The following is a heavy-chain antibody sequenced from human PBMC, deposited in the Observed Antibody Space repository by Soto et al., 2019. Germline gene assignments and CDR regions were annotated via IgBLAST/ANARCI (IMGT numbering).Heavy chain of an antibody. CDR1: AFTFSSYW. Sequence: EVQLVESGGALVQPGGSLRLSCAASAFTFSSYWMHWVRQGPGQVLVWVSRINSDGGTTSYADSVKGRFTISRDNAKNTLYLQMNSLRAEDTAVYYCARAGYPASLDYWGQGTLVTVSP. D-gene: IGHD5-12*01. J-gene: IGHJ4*02. V-gene: IGHV3-74*01. CDR2: INSDGGTT. CDR3: ARAGYPASLDY.